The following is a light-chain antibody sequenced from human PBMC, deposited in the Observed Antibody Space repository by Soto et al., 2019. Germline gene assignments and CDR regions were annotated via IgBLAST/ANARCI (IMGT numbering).Light chain of an antibody. CDR3: QQYYSYPLT. CDR2: AAS. Sequence: SLSASTGDRVTITCRASQGISSYLAWYQQKPGKAPKLLIYAASTLQSGVPSRFSGSGSGTDFTLTISCLQSEDFATYYCQQYYSYPLTFGGGTKVDIK. J-gene: IGKJ4*01. CDR1: QGISSY. V-gene: IGKV1-8*01.